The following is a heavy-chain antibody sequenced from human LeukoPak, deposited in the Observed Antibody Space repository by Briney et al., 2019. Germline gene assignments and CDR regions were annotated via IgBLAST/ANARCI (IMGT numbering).Heavy chain of an antibody. D-gene: IGHD2-8*01. V-gene: IGHV3-21*01. J-gene: IGHJ4*02. CDR2: ISSSSSYI. Sequence: GGSLRLSCAASGFTFSSYSMNWVRQAPGKGLEWVSSISSSSSYIYYADSVKGRFTISRDNTKNSLYLQMNSLRAEDTAVYYCARGDGGETTNGGYYFNYWGQGTLATVSS. CDR1: GFTFSSYS. CDR3: ARGDGGETTNGGYYFNY.